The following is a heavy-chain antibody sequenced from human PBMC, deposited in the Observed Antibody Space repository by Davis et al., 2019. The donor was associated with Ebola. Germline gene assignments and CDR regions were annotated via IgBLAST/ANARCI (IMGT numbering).Heavy chain of an antibody. CDR1: GFTFSSYE. CDR2: ISSSGSTI. D-gene: IGHD3-3*01. J-gene: IGHJ4*02. V-gene: IGHV3-48*03. Sequence: GESLKISCAASGFTFSSYEMNWVRQAPGKGLEWVSYISSSGSTIYYADSVKGRFTISRDNAKNSLYLQMNSLRAEDTAVYYCARGGYDFWSGYPDYWGQGTLVTVSS. CDR3: ARGGYDFWSGYPDY.